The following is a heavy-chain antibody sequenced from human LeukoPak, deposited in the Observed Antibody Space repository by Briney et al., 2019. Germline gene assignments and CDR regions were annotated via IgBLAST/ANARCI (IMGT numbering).Heavy chain of an antibody. V-gene: IGHV3-9*03. D-gene: IGHD4-11*01. CDR2: ISSNSGSI. J-gene: IGHJ3*02. Sequence: GGSLRLSCAASGFTFDDYAMHWVRQAPGKGLEWVSGISSNSGSIGYADSVKGRFTISRDNAKNSLYLQMNSLRAEDMALYYCAKGSGLALDDYSNYVDAFDIWGQGTMVTVSS. CDR3: AKGSGLALDDYSNYVDAFDI. CDR1: GFTFDDYA.